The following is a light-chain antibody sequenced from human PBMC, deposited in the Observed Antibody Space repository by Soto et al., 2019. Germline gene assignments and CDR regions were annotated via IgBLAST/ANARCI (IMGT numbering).Light chain of an antibody. CDR1: QSIRSS. J-gene: IGKJ2*01. Sequence: EIEMTQSPATLSVSPGERATLSCRASQSIRSSLAWYQQRPGQASRLLIYGASTRATGFPARFSGSGSGTDFTLTISSLQSEDFAVYYCQQYEDWPPYTFGQGTKLEIK. CDR3: QQYEDWPPYT. V-gene: IGKV3-15*01. CDR2: GAS.